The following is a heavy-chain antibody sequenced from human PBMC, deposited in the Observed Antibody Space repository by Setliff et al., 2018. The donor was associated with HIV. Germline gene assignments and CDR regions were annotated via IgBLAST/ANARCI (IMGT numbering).Heavy chain of an antibody. CDR3: AKGWAEVVVPAAIDY. D-gene: IGHD2-2*01. Sequence: TGGSLRLSCAASGFTFSSYAMSWVRQAPGKGLEWVSTISVSGGRTNHADSVQGRFTISRDNSKNTLYLQMNSLRAEDTAVYYCAKGWAEVVVPAAIDYWGQGTLVTVSS. CDR2: ISVSGGRT. V-gene: IGHV3-23*01. CDR1: GFTFSSYA. J-gene: IGHJ4*02.